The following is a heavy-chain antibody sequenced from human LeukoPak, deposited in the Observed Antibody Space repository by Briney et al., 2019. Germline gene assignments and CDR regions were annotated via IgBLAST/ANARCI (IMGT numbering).Heavy chain of an antibody. CDR3: ARGPYNWNYGLYYYYMDL. D-gene: IGHD1-7*01. Sequence: PGGSLRLSCAASGFTVSTNYMSWVRQAPGKGLEWVSVIYSGGSTYYTDSVKGRFTVSRDNSKNAVYLQMNGLRAEDTAVFYCARGPYNWNYGLYYYYMDLWGRGTTVTVSS. V-gene: IGHV3-53*01. CDR1: GFTVSTNY. CDR2: IYSGGST. J-gene: IGHJ6*03.